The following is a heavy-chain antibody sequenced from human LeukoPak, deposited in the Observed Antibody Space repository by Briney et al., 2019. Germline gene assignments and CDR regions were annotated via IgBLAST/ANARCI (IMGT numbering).Heavy chain of an antibody. J-gene: IGHJ3*02. Sequence: GGSLRLSCAASGFTFSSYSMNWVRQAPGKGLEWVSSISSSGSYIYYADSVKGRFTISRDNAKNSLYLQMKSLRAEDTAVYYCARDLVVPAAMDAFDIWGQGTMVTVSS. CDR1: GFTFSSYS. V-gene: IGHV3-21*01. CDR3: ARDLVVPAAMDAFDI. CDR2: ISSSGSYI. D-gene: IGHD2-2*01.